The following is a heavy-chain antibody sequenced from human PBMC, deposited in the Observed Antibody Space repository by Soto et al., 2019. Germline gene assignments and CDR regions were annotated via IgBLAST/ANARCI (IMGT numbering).Heavy chain of an antibody. D-gene: IGHD3-22*01. CDR1: GFTFSSYS. Sequence: GGSLRLSCAASGFTFSSYSMNWVRQAPGKGLEWVSSISSSSYIYYADSVKGRFTISRDNAKNSLYLQMNSLRAEDTAVYYCASNYDSSGVDAFDIWGQGTMVTVSS. J-gene: IGHJ3*02. V-gene: IGHV3-21*01. CDR3: ASNYDSSGVDAFDI. CDR2: ISSSSYI.